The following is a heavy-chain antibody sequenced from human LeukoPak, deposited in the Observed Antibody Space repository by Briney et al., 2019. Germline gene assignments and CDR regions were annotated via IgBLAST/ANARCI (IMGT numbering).Heavy chain of an antibody. D-gene: IGHD6-13*01. V-gene: IGHV3-23*01. Sequence: RGSLRLSCAASGFTFSSYAMSWVRQAPGKGLEWVSAISGSGGSTYYADSVKGRFTISRDNSKNTLYLQMSSLRAEDTAVYYCAKGIRAAAGTLDYWGQGTLVTVSS. J-gene: IGHJ4*02. CDR2: ISGSGGST. CDR3: AKGIRAAAGTLDY. CDR1: GFTFSSYA.